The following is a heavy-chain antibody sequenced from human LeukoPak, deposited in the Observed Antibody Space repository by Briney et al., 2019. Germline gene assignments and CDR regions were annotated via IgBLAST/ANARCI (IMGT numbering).Heavy chain of an antibody. V-gene: IGHV3-21*01. CDR1: GFTFSSYS. CDR2: ISSSSSYI. D-gene: IGHD4-17*01. Sequence: PGGTLRLSCAASGFTFSSYSMNWVRQAPGKGLEWVSSISSSSSYIYYADSVKGRFTISRDNAKNSLYLQMNSLRAEDTAVYYCASSLYGDDYHYYYMDVWGKGTTVTVSS. J-gene: IGHJ6*03. CDR3: ASSLYGDDYHYYYMDV.